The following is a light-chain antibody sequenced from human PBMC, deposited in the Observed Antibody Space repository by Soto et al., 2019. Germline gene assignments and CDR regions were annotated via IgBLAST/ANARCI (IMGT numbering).Light chain of an antibody. V-gene: IGKV3D-20*02. CDR2: GAY. CDR3: QQYRNCPPIT. Sequence: TQPPATLSLSPGERATLSCRGTQSVSSTYLIWYQQKPGQAPRLLIYGAYSRATGVPDRFSGSGSGAEFTLTISSLQPEDFAVYYCQQYRNCPPITFGQGTRLEIK. CDR1: QSVSSTY. J-gene: IGKJ5*01.